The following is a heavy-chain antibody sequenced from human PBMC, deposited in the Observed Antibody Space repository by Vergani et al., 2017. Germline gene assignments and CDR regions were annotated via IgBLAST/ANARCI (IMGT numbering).Heavy chain of an antibody. D-gene: IGHD2-15*01. CDR1: GFTFSTYG. J-gene: IGHJ4*02. V-gene: IGHV3-33*01. Sequence: VQLVESGGGVVQPGRSLRLSCAATGFTFSTYGMHWVRQAPGKGLEWVAVIWYDGYNKYYADSVKGRFTISRDNAKNSLYLQMNSLRAEDTAVYYCARDPCSGGSCYDYWGQGTLVTVSS. CDR2: IWYDGYNK. CDR3: ARDPCSGGSCYDY.